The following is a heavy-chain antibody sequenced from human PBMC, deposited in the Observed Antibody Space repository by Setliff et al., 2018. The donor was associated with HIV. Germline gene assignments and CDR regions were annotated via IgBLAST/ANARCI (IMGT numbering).Heavy chain of an antibody. CDR2: IYSSGST. CDR1: GGSISKYF. CDR3: ARSLDYSGSGSYYVGWFDL. Sequence: PSETLSLTCTVSGGSISKYFWSWIRQSAEKGLEWIGRIYSSGSTNQNPSLKSRVSMSVDTSKSQFSLNLSSVTAADTAVYYCARSLDYSGSGSYYVGWFDLWGQGIPVTSPQ. V-gene: IGHV4-4*07. D-gene: IGHD3-10*01. J-gene: IGHJ5*02.